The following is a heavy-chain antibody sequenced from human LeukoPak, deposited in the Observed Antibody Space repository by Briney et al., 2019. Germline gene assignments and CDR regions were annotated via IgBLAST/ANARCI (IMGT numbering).Heavy chain of an antibody. CDR1: GFTFSSYS. CDR2: ISSSSSTI. CDR3: ARGGDCSSTSCYLAY. V-gene: IGHV3-48*01. Sequence: GGSLRLSCAASGFTFSSYSMNWVRQAPGKGLEWVSYISSSSSTIYYADSVKGRFTISRDNAKNSLYLQMNSLRAEDTAVYYCARGGDCSSTSCYLAYWGQGTLVTVSS. J-gene: IGHJ4*02. D-gene: IGHD2-2*01.